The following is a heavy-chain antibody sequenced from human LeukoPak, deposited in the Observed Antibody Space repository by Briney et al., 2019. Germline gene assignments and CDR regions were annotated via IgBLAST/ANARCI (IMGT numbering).Heavy chain of an antibody. CDR3: AKVGGLDYYDSSGYSTYFDY. V-gene: IGHV3-9*01. CDR2: ITGNSGRI. D-gene: IGHD3-22*01. Sequence: GGSLRLSCVASGFTFDDYALHWVRQAPGKGLEWVSGITGNSGRIAYADSVKGRFTISRDNAENSLYLQMNSLSAEDTALYYCAKVGGLDYYDSSGYSTYFDYWGQGTLVTVSS. J-gene: IGHJ4*02. CDR1: GFTFDDYA.